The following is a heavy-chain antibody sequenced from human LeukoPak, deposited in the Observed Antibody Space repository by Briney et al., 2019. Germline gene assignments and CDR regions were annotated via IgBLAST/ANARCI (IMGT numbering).Heavy chain of an antibody. CDR1: GFAFSNYA. D-gene: IGHD2-2*02. J-gene: IGHJ6*02. Sequence: GGSLRLSCTASGFAFSNYAMSWVRQAPGQGLEWVSSISGSGVSTDYADSVKGRFTISRDNSKNTLYLQMNSLRAEDTAVYHCARGAIYHHYGMDVWGQGTTVTVSS. CDR3: ARGAIYHHYGMDV. V-gene: IGHV3-23*01. CDR2: ISGSGVST.